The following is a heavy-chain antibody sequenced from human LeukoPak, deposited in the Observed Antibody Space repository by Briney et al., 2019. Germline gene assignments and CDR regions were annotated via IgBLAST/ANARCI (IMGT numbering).Heavy chain of an antibody. D-gene: IGHD3-22*01. CDR1: GLTFDDYA. CDR2: ISGDGRST. V-gene: IGHV3-43*02. CDR3: AKVYRYYDSSCQH. Sequence: PGGSLRLSCAASGLTFDDYAMHWVRQAPGKGLEWVSLISGDGRSTYFADSVKGRFTISRDNSETSLYLQMNSLRTEDTALYYCAKVYRYYDSSCQHWGQGTLVTVSS. J-gene: IGHJ1*01.